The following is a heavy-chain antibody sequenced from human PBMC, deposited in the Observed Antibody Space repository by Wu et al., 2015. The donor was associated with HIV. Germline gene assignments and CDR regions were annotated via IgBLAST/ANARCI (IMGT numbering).Heavy chain of an antibody. CDR2: INPNTGDT. J-gene: IGHJ4*02. D-gene: IGHD6-6*01. Sequence: QVQLVQSGAEVKKPGASVKVSCKASGYTFSDYYMHWVRQAPGQGLEWMGWINPNTGDTNYAQTSQGRVTMTRDTSISTAYMEMSRLRSDDTAMYYCARDYVSVFYSSSSGCFDYWGQGTLVTVSS. V-gene: IGHV1-2*02. CDR1: GYTFSDYY. CDR3: ARDYVSVFYSSSSGCFDY.